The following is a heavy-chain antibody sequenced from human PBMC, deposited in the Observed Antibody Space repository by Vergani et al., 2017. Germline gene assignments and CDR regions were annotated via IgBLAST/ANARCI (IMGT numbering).Heavy chain of an antibody. CDR1: GGTFSSYA. CDR2: IIPIVGTA. D-gene: IGHD3-3*01. V-gene: IGHV1-69*01. Sequence: QVQLVQSGAELKKPGSSVKVSCKASGGTFSSYAISWVRQAPGQGLEWMGGIIPIVGTANYAQKFQGRVTITADESTSTAYMELGSLRSEDTAVYYCASRDITIFGVVVISGYYYYGMDVWGQGTTVTVSS. CDR3: ASRDITIFGVVVISGYYYYGMDV. J-gene: IGHJ6*02.